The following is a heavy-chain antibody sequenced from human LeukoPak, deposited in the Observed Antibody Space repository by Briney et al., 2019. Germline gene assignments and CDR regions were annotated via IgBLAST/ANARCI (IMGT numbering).Heavy chain of an antibody. D-gene: IGHD6-19*01. V-gene: IGHV4-59*08. CDR2: IYYSGST. CDR3: ARHAVAGTGGFDY. Sequence: SETLSLTCTVSGGSISSYYWSWIQQPPGKGLEWIGYIYYSGSTNYNPSLKSRVTISVDTSKNQFSLKLSSVTAADTAVYYCARHAVAGTGGFDYWGQGTLVTVSS. CDR1: GGSISSYY. J-gene: IGHJ4*02.